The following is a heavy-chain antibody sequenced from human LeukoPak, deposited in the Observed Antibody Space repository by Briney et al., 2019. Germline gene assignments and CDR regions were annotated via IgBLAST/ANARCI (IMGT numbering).Heavy chain of an antibody. CDR2: IYYSGST. CDR1: GGSISSSSYY. V-gene: IGHV4-39*01. D-gene: IGHD3-22*01. Sequence: PSETLSLTCTVSGGSISSSSYYWGWIRQPPGKGLEWIGTIYYSGSTYYNPSLKSRVTIFVDTSENQFSMKLSYVTAADTAVYYCARGNYYDSSGYYSLDAFDIWGQGTMVTVSS. J-gene: IGHJ3*02. CDR3: ARGNYYDSSGYYSLDAFDI.